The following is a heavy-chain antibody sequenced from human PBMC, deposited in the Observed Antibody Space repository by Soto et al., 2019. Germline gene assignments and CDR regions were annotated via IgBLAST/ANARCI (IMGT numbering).Heavy chain of an antibody. Sequence: ESGGGVVQPGRSLRLSCAASGFTFSSYGMHWVRQAPGKGLEWVAVISYDGSNKYYADSVKGRFTISRDNSKNTLYLQMNSLRAEDTAVYYCAKGTGTTGGWDYWGQGTLVTVSS. D-gene: IGHD1-7*01. CDR2: ISYDGSNK. CDR3: AKGTGTTGGWDY. J-gene: IGHJ4*02. V-gene: IGHV3-30*18. CDR1: GFTFSSYG.